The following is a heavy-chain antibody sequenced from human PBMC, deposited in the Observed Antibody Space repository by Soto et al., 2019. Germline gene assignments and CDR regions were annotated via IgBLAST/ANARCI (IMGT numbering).Heavy chain of an antibody. CDR2: IYYSGST. Sequence: SETLSLTCTVSGGSISSYYWSWIRQPPGKGLEWIGYIYYSGSTNYNPSLKSRVTISVDTSKNQFSLKLSSVTAADTAVYYCARVTYSSGWGAGGYYYYYGMDVWGQGTTVTVSS. D-gene: IGHD6-19*01. CDR3: ARVTYSSGWGAGGYYYYYGMDV. CDR1: GGSISSYY. J-gene: IGHJ6*02. V-gene: IGHV4-59*01.